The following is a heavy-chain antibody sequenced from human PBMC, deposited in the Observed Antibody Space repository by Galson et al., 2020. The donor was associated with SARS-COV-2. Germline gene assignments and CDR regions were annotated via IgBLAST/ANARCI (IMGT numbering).Heavy chain of an antibody. J-gene: IGHJ4*02. CDR2: IYYSGST. D-gene: IGHD4-17*01. V-gene: IGHV4-30-4*01. CDR1: GGSISSGDYY. Sequence: ASETLSLTCTVSGGSISSGDYYWSWIRQPPGKGLEWIGYIYYSGSTYYNQSLKSRVTMSVDTSKNHFSLKLNSVTAADTAVYYCARGSPDYGVVEYYFDYWGQGTLVTVSS. CDR3: ARGSPDYGVVEYYFDY.